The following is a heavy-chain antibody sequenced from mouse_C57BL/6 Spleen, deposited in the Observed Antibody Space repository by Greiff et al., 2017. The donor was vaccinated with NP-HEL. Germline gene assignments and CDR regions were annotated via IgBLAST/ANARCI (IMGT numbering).Heavy chain of an antibody. CDR3: TSYPPYAMDY. V-gene: IGHV6-3*01. Sequence: EVQLVESGGGLVQPGGSMKLSCVASGFTFSNYWMNWVRQSPEKGLEWVAQIRLKSDNYATHYAESVKGRFTISRDDSKSSVYLQMNNLRAEDTGIYYCTSYPPYAMDYWGQGTSVTVSS. CDR1: GFTFSNYW. D-gene: IGHD2-12*01. J-gene: IGHJ4*01. CDR2: IRLKSDNYAT.